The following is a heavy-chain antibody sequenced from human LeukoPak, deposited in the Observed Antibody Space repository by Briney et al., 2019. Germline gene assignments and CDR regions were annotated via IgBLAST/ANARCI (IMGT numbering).Heavy chain of an antibody. CDR3: ARLHGGKGQYYFDF. J-gene: IGHJ4*02. V-gene: IGHV4-4*09. Sequence: PSETLSLTCPVAGGSISNYYWSCIRQPPRDGKEWNGSIPTSGNPNSNPSLKTRFTMSVDTSQNQLSLSLSSVAAADTAVYYCARLHGGKGQYYFDFWGKGTLVTVSP. CDR2: IPTSGNP. CDR1: GGSISNYY. D-gene: IGHD4-23*01.